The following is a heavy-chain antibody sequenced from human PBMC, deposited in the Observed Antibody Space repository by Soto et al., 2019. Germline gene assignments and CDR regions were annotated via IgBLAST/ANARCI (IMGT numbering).Heavy chain of an antibody. Sequence: PSETLSLTCAVYGGSFSVYYWSWIRQPPGKGLEWIGEINHSGSTNYNPSLKSRVAISVDTSKNQFSLKLSSVTAADTAAYYCARSMVRGVIPYYYYYGMDVWGQGTTVTVSS. J-gene: IGHJ6*02. V-gene: IGHV4-34*01. D-gene: IGHD3-10*01. CDR3: ARSMVRGVIPYYYYYGMDV. CDR1: GGSFSVYY. CDR2: INHSGST.